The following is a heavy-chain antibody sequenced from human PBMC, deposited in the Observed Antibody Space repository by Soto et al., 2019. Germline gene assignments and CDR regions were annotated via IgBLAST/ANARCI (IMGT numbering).Heavy chain of an antibody. Sequence: GSLRLSCAASGFTFSSYEMNWVRQAPGKGLEWVSYISSSGSTIYYADSVKGRFTISRDNAKNSLYLQMNSLRAEDTAVYYCAREGGYQLLYYYYYGMDVWGQGTTVTVSS. CDR3: AREGGYQLLYYYYYGMDV. D-gene: IGHD2-2*01. J-gene: IGHJ6*02. CDR1: GFTFSSYE. V-gene: IGHV3-48*03. CDR2: ISSSGSTI.